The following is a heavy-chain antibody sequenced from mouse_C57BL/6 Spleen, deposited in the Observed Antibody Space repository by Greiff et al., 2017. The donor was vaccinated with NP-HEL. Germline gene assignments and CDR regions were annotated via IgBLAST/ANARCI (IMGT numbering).Heavy chain of an antibody. D-gene: IGHD2-5*01. Sequence: VKLMESGAELARPGASVKLSCKASGYTFTSYGISWVKQRTGQGLEWIGEIYPRSGNTYYNEKFKGKATLTADKSSSTAYMELRSLTSEDSAVYFCARYYSNYGYFDVWGTGTTVTVSS. V-gene: IGHV1-81*01. J-gene: IGHJ1*03. CDR3: ARYYSNYGYFDV. CDR1: GYTFTSYG. CDR2: IYPRSGNT.